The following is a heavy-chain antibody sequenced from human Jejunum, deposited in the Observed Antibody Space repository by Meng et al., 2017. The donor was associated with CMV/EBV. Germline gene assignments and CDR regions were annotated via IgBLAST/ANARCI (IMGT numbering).Heavy chain of an antibody. CDR3: ARVSSPMLFDY. D-gene: IGHD3-10*01. J-gene: IGHJ4*02. CDR1: GGSRRSASSY. Sequence: LRQVESGPGRGRLVQPLSLPCLVSGGSRRSASSYWICFVRPAGEERLWRVNGICTAGNSYNPSLESRVTITVDTSKNQFSLKLSSVTAADTAMYYCARVSSPMLFDYWGQGTLVTVSS. CDR2: GICTAGN. V-gene: IGHV4-39*07.